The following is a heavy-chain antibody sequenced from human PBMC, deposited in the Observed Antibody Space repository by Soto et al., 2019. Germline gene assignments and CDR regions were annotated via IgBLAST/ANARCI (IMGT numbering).Heavy chain of an antibody. V-gene: IGHV3-23*01. D-gene: IGHD2-8*01. Sequence: EVQLLESGGGLVQPGGSLRLSCATSGFTFRSYALTWVRQAPGTGLEWVSLISSNDYTTYYADSVKGRFTIARDNFKNTLYLQMNSLRAEDTALYDCAKGYCTSAVCYTDYWGQGTLVTVSS. CDR1: GFTFRSYA. CDR3: AKGYCTSAVCYTDY. J-gene: IGHJ4*02. CDR2: ISSNDYTT.